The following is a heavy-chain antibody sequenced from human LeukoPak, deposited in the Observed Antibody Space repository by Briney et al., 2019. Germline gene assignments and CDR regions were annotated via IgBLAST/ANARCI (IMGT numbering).Heavy chain of an antibody. CDR1: GYTFTGYY. CDR3: ARGLWVRGAHNRAYYYYYMDV. D-gene: IGHD3-10*01. Sequence: ASVKVSCKASGYTFTGYYMHWVRQAPGQGLEWMGRINPNSGGTNYAQKFQGRVTMTRETSISTAYMELSRLRSDDTAVYYCARGLWVRGAHNRAYYYYYMDVWGKGTTVTVSS. J-gene: IGHJ6*03. CDR2: INPNSGGT. V-gene: IGHV1-2*06.